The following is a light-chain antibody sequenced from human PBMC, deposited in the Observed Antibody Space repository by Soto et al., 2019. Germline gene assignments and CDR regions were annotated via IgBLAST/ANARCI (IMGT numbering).Light chain of an antibody. V-gene: IGKV3-20*01. CDR3: QQYGSSPGLT. Sequence: EIVLTQSPGTLSLSPGERATLSCRASQSVSSSYLAWYQQKPGQAPRLLIYGASSRATGIPDRFSGSGSGTDFTLTISRLEPEDFAVYYCQQYGSSPGLTFGGGTNEEIK. CDR2: GAS. J-gene: IGKJ4*01. CDR1: QSVSSSY.